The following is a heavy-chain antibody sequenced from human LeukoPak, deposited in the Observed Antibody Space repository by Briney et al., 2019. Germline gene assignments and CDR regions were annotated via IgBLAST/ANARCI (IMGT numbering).Heavy chain of an antibody. CDR1: GYSFANYW. Sequence: MHGESLKISCKGSGYSFANYWIGWVRQMPGKGLEWMGTIYPGDSDTRYSPSFQGQVTISADKSISTAYLQWSSLKASDTAMYYCVRGSASASLYFDYWGQGTLVTVSS. CDR2: IYPGDSDT. CDR3: VRGSASASLYFDY. J-gene: IGHJ4*02. V-gene: IGHV5-51*01. D-gene: IGHD3-10*01.